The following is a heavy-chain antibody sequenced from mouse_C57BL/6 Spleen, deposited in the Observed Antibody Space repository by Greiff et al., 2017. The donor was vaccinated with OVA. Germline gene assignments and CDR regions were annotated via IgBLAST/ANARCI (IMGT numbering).Heavy chain of an antibody. CDR1: GFTFTDYY. D-gene: IGHD1-1*01. J-gene: IGHJ2*01. CDR2: IRNKANGYTT. Sequence: EVKVVESGGGLVQPGGSLSLSCAASGFTFTDYYMSWVRQPPGKALEWLGFIRNKANGYTTEYSASLKGRFTISRDNSQSILYLQMNALRAEDSATYYCARYYYGSSRDYWGQGTTLTVSS. V-gene: IGHV7-3*01. CDR3: ARYYYGSSRDY.